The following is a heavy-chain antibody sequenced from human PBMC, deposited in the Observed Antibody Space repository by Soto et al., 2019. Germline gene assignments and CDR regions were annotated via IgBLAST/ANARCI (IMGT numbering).Heavy chain of an antibody. CDR2: INHSGST. Sequence: PSETLSLTCAVSGGSFSGYYWSWIRQPPGKGLEWIGEINHSGSTNYNPSLKNRVTISVDTSKNQFSLKLSSVTAADTAVYYCARAEQQNWFDPWGQGTLVTVSS. D-gene: IGHD1-1*01. V-gene: IGHV4-34*01. J-gene: IGHJ5*02. CDR1: GGSFSGYY. CDR3: ARAEQQNWFDP.